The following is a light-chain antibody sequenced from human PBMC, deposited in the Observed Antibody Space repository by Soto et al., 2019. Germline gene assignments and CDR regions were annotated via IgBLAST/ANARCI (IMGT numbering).Light chain of an antibody. CDR1: QDISKF. CDR3: QQSHSTPLT. CDR2: GTS. J-gene: IGKJ4*01. Sequence: DIQMTQSPSSLSASVGDRVSFTCQASQDISKFLNWFQQKPGKAPKLLIYGTSNLHSGVPSRFSGSGSETEFTLTISSLQLEDFGIYYCQQSHSTPLTFGGGTRVESK. V-gene: IGKV1-39*01.